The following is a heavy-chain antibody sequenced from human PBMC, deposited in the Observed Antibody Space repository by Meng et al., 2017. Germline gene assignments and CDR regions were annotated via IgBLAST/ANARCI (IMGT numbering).Heavy chain of an antibody. Sequence: VQLVEVGGGLCNPGGSLRLSCADSGFTFSDYYMSWIRQAPGKGLEWVSYISSSGSTIYYADSVKGRFTISRDNAKNSLYLQMNSLRAEDTAVYYCARQGYCSSTSCYGPDYWGQGTLVTVSS. CDR2: ISSSGSTI. V-gene: IGHV3-11*01. D-gene: IGHD2-2*01. CDR1: GFTFSDYY. CDR3: ARQGYCSSTSCYGPDY. J-gene: IGHJ4*02.